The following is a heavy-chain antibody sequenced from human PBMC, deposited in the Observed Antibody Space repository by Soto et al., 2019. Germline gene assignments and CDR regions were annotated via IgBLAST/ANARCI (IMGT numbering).Heavy chain of an antibody. CDR2: IYYRGST. J-gene: IGHJ4*02. CDR3: ASRDSSPHYRY. D-gene: IGHD2-15*01. V-gene: IGHV4-39*01. CDR1: GGSISSSSYY. Sequence: PSETLSLTCTFSGGSISSSSYYWGWIRQPPGKGLKWMGRIYYRGSTYYNPSLKNRVTISVDTSKNQFSLKLSFVTVADTAVYYCASRDSSPHYRYWGQGTLVTVSS.